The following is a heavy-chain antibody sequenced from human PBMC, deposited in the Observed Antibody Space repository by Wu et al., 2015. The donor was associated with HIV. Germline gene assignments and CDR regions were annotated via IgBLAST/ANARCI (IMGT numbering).Heavy chain of an antibody. D-gene: IGHD3-10*01. CDR3: ARGEITMVRGIIRADAFDY. CDR2: ISTYNGNT. Sequence: HVQLVQSGAEVKKPGASVKVSCKASDYTFTSYGINWVRQAPGQGLEWMGWISTYNGNTNYAQNLQGRVTMTTDTATSTAYMELRSLRSDDTAVYYCARGEITMVRGIIRADAFDYLGSRDNGHRLF. J-gene: IGHJ3*02. V-gene: IGHV1-18*01. CDR1: DYTFTSYG.